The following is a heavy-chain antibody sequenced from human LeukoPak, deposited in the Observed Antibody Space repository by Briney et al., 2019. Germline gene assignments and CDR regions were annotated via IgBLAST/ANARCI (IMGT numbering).Heavy chain of an antibody. CDR3: ARGINYYDSSFTDY. Sequence: GGSLRLSCAASGFTFTEHYMSWIRQAPGKGLEWVPYISSSASDISYADSVKGRFTISRDNAKNSLCLQMNSLRAEDTAVYYCARGINYYDSSFTDYWGQGTLVTVSS. J-gene: IGHJ4*02. CDR2: ISSSASDI. V-gene: IGHV3-11*01. CDR1: GFTFTEHY. D-gene: IGHD3-22*01.